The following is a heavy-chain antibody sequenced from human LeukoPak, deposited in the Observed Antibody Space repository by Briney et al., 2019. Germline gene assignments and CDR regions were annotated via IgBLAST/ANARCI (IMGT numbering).Heavy chain of an antibody. CDR1: GGTFSSYA. J-gene: IGHJ5*02. V-gene: IGHV1-46*01. CDR2: INPSGGST. D-gene: IGHD5-12*01. CDR3: ARDLVGYDDNWFDP. Sequence: ASVKVSCKASGGTFSSYAISWVRQAPGQGLEWVGMINPSGGSTSYAQKFQGRVTMTRDTSTSTVYMELSSLRSEDTAVYYCARDLVGYDDNWFDPWGQGTLVTVSS.